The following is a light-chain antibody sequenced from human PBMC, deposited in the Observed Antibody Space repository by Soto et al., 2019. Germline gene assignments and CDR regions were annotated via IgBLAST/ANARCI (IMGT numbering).Light chain of an antibody. CDR2: DAF. J-gene: IGKJ4*01. V-gene: IGKV1-33*01. Sequence: DIQMTQSPSSLSASVGDRVTITCQASQDINSYLAWYQQKPGKAPKFLIFDAFNLETGVPSRFSGSGSGTDFTFTISNLQPEDVATYYCQQYDKLTLTFGGGTKVEVK. CDR1: QDINSY. CDR3: QQYDKLTLT.